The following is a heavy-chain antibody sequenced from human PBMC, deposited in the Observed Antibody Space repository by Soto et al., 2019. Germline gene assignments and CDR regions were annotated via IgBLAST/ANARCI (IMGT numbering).Heavy chain of an antibody. D-gene: IGHD2-21*01. CDR3: ARGGYSTSWRFAY. V-gene: IGHV1-69*01. J-gene: IGHJ4*02. Sequence: QLRLVQSGAEVRKPGSSVKVSCKAPGDTFTNYAISWLRLVPGQGLEWMGGFRPFVEAADLAQKFRGRLTMTADASTSTAYMELSDLRSEDTAIYYCARGGYSTSWRFAYWGQGALITVS. CDR2: FRPFVEAA. CDR1: GDTFTNYA.